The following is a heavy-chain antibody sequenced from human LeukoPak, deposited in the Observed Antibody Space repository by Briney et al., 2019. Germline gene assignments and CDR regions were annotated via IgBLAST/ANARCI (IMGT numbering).Heavy chain of an antibody. J-gene: IGHJ4*02. Sequence: GESLKISCKGSGYNFPNFWIAWVRQMPGKGLEWMGIIYPGDSDTRYSPSFQGQVTISADKSISTAYLQWSSLKASDTAMYYCASLYCSGGSCYPSYWGQGTLVTVSS. CDR1: GYNFPNFW. CDR2: IYPGDSDT. V-gene: IGHV5-51*01. CDR3: ASLYCSGGSCYPSY. D-gene: IGHD2-15*01.